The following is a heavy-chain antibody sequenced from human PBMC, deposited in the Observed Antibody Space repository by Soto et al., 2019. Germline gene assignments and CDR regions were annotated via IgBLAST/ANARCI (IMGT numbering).Heavy chain of an antibody. V-gene: IGHV1-2*02. CDR3: ARGRIVGARTPGAVDY. CDR2: INPNSGGT. CDR1: GYTFTGYY. J-gene: IGHJ4*02. D-gene: IGHD1-26*01. Sequence: EASVKVSCKASGYTFTGYYMHWVRQAPGQGLEWMGWINPNSGGTNYAQKFQGRVTMTRDTSISTAYMELSRLRSDDTAVYYCARGRIVGARTPGAVDYWGQGNLVTVSS.